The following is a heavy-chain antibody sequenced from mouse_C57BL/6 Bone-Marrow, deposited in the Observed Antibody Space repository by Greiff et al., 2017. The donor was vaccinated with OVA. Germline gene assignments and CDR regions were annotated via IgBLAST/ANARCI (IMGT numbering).Heavy chain of an antibody. V-gene: IGHV3-6*01. CDR2: ISYDGSN. CDR1: GYSITSGYY. D-gene: IGHD1-1*01. J-gene: IGHJ1*03. CDR3: AREVLRYLWYFDV. Sequence: EVKLVESGPGLVKPSQSLSLTCSVTGYSITSGYYWNWIRQFPGNKLEWMGYISYDGSNNYNPSLKNRISITRDTSKNQFFLKLNSVTTEDTATYYCAREVLRYLWYFDVWGTGTTVTVSS.